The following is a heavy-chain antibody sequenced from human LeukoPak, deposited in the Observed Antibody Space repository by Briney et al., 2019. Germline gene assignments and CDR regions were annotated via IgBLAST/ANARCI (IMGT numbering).Heavy chain of an antibody. J-gene: IGHJ4*02. CDR2: ISSSSSYT. CDR3: ARVDFDY. CDR1: GFTFSSYS. Sequence: GGSLRLSCAASGFTFSSYSMNWVRQAPGKGLEWVSSISSSSSYTYYADSVKGRFTISRDNAKNSLYLQMNSLRAEDTAVYYCARVDFDYWGQGTLVTVSS. D-gene: IGHD2-2*03. V-gene: IGHV3-21*01.